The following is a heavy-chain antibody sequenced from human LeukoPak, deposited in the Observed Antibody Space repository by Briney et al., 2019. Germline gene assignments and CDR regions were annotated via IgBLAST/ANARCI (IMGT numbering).Heavy chain of an antibody. CDR1: GGSLSSYY. V-gene: IGHV4-59*08. D-gene: IGHD2-15*01. Sequence: SETLSLTCTVSGGSLSSYYWSWIRQPPGKGLEWIGYIYYSGSTNYNPSPKSRGTISVGTSKNQFSLKLSSVTAAETAVYYCARQGYCSGGSCYSEVTAPIDYWGQGTLVTVSS. CDR2: IYYSGST. J-gene: IGHJ4*02. CDR3: ARQGYCSGGSCYSEVTAPIDY.